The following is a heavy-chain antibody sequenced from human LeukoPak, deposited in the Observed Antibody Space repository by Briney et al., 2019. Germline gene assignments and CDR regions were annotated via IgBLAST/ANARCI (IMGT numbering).Heavy chain of an antibody. CDR3: AREGFTSSSSFFDY. V-gene: IGHV1-2*04. Sequence: ASVKVSCKASGYTFTGYYMHWVRQAPGQGLEWMGWINPNSGGTNYAQKFQGWVTMTRDTSISTAYMELSRLRSDDTAVYYCAREGFTSSSSFFDYWGQGTLVTVSS. CDR2: INPNSGGT. J-gene: IGHJ4*02. CDR1: GYTFTGYY. D-gene: IGHD6-6*01.